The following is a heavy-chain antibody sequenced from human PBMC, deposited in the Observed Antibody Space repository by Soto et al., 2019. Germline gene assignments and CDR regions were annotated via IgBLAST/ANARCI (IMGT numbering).Heavy chain of an antibody. D-gene: IGHD2-15*01. V-gene: IGHV3-23*01. Sequence: EVQLLESGGGLVQPGGSLRLSCAASGFTFSSYAMNWVRQAPGKGLEWVSAISVSVSSTYYADSVKGRFTISRDNSKNTLYLQINSLRAEDTAIYYCAKVLRYCSGDRCPPPVYWGQGTLVTVSS. J-gene: IGHJ4*02. CDR1: GFTFSSYA. CDR2: ISVSVSST. CDR3: AKVLRYCSGDRCPPPVY.